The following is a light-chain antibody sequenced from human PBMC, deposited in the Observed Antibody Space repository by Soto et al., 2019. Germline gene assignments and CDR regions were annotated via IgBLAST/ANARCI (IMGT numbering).Light chain of an antibody. CDR1: QGISNY. Sequence: DIQLTQSPSFLSASVGDRVTITCRASQGISNYLAWYHQKPGKAPKLLIYGASTLQSGVPSRFSGSGSGTEFTLTISSLQPEDCATYYCQQLNAYPITFGQGTRLEIK. CDR3: QQLNAYPIT. J-gene: IGKJ5*01. V-gene: IGKV1-9*01. CDR2: GAS.